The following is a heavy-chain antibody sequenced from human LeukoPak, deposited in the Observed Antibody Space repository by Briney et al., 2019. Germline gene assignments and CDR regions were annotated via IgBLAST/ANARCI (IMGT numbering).Heavy chain of an antibody. CDR2: ISYDGSNK. V-gene: IGHV3-30*18. D-gene: IGHD5-12*01. J-gene: IGHJ4*02. Sequence: GRSLRLSCAASGFTFSRYGMHWVRQAPGKGLEGGAVISYDGSNKYYADSVKGRFTISRDNSKNTLDLQMNSLRAEDTAGYCCAKGYSGYDWSLVDYLGQGTLVTVSS. CDR1: GFTFSRYG. CDR3: AKGYSGYDWSLVDY.